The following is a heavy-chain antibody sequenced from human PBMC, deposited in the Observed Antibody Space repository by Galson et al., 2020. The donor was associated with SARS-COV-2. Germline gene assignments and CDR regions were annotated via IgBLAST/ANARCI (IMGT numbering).Heavy chain of an antibody. CDR2: INWNGGST. CDR1: GFTFDDYG. D-gene: IGHD3-10*01. V-gene: IGHV3-20*04. J-gene: IGHJ5*02. Sequence: GGSLRLSCAASGFTFDDYGMSWVRQAPGKGLEWVSGINWNGGSTGYADSVKGRFTISRDNAKNSLYLQMNSLRAEDTALYYCARERWYYYGSGCCKWFDPWGQGTLVTVSS. CDR3: ARERWYYYGSGCCKWFDP.